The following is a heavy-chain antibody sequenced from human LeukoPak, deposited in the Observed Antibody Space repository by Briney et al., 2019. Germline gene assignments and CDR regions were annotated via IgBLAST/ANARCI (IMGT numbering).Heavy chain of an antibody. CDR1: GFTFSSYA. V-gene: IGHV3-23*01. CDR2: ISGSGGST. D-gene: IGHD6-13*01. J-gene: IGHJ4*02. CDR3: AKLIRYSSSWERNFDY. Sequence: GGSLRLSCAASGFTFSSYAMSWVRQAPGKGLEWVSAISGSGGSTYYADSVKGRFTISRDNSKNTLYLQMNSLRAEDTAVYYCAKLIRYSSSWERNFDYWGQGTLVTVSS.